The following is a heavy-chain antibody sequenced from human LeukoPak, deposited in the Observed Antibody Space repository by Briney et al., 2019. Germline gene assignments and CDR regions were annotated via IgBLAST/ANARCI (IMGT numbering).Heavy chain of an antibody. V-gene: IGHV3-23*01. D-gene: IGHD3-16*01. J-gene: IGHJ3*01. Sequence: GGSLRLSCAAPGLTFNKFAMTWVRQAPGKGLEWVSTIADAGTYYADSVKGRFIISRDNSKNMLYLQLNSLRADDTAMYYCAKNLGSFDVRGQGTMVTVSS. CDR3: AKNLGSFDV. CDR2: IADAGT. CDR1: GLTFNKFA.